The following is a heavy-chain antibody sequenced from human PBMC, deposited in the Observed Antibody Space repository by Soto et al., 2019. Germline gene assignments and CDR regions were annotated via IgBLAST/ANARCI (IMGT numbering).Heavy chain of an antibody. CDR3: AGDVRIGSYRFHY. V-gene: IGHV4-59*08. D-gene: IGHD1-26*01. Sequence: SETLSLTCTVSDGSISSYFWSWLRQPPGKGLEWIGYIYDSGSTLYNPSLKSRVTISVDRPNNQFSLKLSSVTAADTAIYYCAGDVRIGSYRFHYWGPGTLVTVS. CDR1: DGSISSYF. J-gene: IGHJ4*02. CDR2: IYDSGST.